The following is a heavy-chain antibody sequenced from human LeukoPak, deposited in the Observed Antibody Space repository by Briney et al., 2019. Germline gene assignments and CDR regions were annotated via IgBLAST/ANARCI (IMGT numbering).Heavy chain of an antibody. CDR3: ARRMRLQFRGLYYYYGMDV. V-gene: IGHV3-48*03. J-gene: IGHJ6*02. Sequence: GGSLRLSCAASGFTFSSYEMNWVRQAPGKGLEWVPYISSSGSTIYYADSVKGRFTISRDNAKNSLYLQMNSLRAEDTAVYYCARRMRLQFRGLYYYYGMDVWGQGTTVTVSS. CDR2: ISSSGSTI. D-gene: IGHD5-24*01. CDR1: GFTFSSYE.